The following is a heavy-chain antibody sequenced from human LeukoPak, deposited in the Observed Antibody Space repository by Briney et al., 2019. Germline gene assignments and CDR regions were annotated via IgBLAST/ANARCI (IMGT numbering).Heavy chain of an antibody. J-gene: IGHJ4*02. D-gene: IGHD3-10*01. V-gene: IGHV4-31*03. CDR2: IYYSGST. CDR3: ARVWIGRSPSHYYGSGSSPLFDY. Sequence: SETLSLTCTVSGGSISSGGYYWSWIRQHPGKGLEWIGYIYYSGSTYYNPSLKSRVTISVDTSKNQFSLKLSSVTAADTAVYYCARVWIGRSPSHYYGSGSSPLFDYWGQGTLVTVSS. CDR1: GGSISSGGYY.